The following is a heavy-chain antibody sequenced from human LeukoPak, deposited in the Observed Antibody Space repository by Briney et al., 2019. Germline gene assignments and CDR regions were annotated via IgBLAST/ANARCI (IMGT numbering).Heavy chain of an antibody. V-gene: IGHV3-11*04. D-gene: IGHD6-19*01. CDR2: ISSSGSAI. Sequence: GGSLRLSCVASGFTFSDFYMSWIRQAPGKGLEWISYISSSGSAIYYADSVKGRFTISRDNAKNSLYLQMNSLRAEDTAVYYCARDSSGWYAFDYWGQGTLVTVSS. CDR1: GFTFSDFY. J-gene: IGHJ4*02. CDR3: ARDSSGWYAFDY.